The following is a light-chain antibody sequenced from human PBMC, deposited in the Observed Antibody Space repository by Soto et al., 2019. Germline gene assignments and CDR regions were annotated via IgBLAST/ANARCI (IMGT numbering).Light chain of an antibody. CDR2: ANN. J-gene: IGLJ2*01. CDR3: QSYDPTLNVV. Sequence: QSVLTQPPSVSGAPGQTVTISCNGSNSNVGGGYDVHWYQQLPGSAPKLLIYANNNRPSGVPDRFSGSKSGTSASLAITGLQAEDEADYYCQSYDPTLNVVFGGGTKLTVL. V-gene: IGLV1-40*01. CDR1: NSNVGGGYD.